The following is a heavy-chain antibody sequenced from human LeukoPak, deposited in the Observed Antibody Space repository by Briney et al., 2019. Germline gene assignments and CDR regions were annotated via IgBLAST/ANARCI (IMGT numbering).Heavy chain of an antibody. J-gene: IGHJ4*02. CDR2: ISWNSGSI. CDR3: ANHYFDY. V-gene: IGHV3-9*01. Sequence: GGSLRLSCAASGFTFDDYAMHWVRQAPGKGLEWVSGISWNSGSIGYADSVKGRFTISRDNAKNSLNLQMNSLRAEDTALYYCANHYFDYWGQGTLVTVSS. CDR1: GFTFDDYA.